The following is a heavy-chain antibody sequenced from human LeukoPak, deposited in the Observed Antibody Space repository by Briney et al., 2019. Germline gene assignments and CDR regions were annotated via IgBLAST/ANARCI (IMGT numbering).Heavy chain of an antibody. CDR3: ARSRSGYSYDHAAFEI. V-gene: IGHV4-59*01. Sequence: SETLSLTCTVSGGSISTYYWSWIRQPPGKGLEWIAYIDYRGSTTYNPSLRSRVTISVDTSGNQFSLKLYSVTAADTAVYYCARSRSGYSYDHAAFEIWGQGTTVTVSS. J-gene: IGHJ3*02. D-gene: IGHD5-18*01. CDR2: IDYRGST. CDR1: GGSISTYY.